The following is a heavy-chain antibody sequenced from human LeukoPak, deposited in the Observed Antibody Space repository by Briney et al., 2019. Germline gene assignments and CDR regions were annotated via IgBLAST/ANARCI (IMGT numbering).Heavy chain of an antibody. CDR3: ARFVVVPAAIRYFDY. Sequence: PGGSLRLSCAASGFTFSSYWMSWVRQAPGKGLEWVANMKQDGSEKYYVDSVKGRFTISRDNAKNSLYLQMNSLRAEDTAVYYCARFVVVPAAIRYFDYWGQGTLVTVSS. D-gene: IGHD2-2*02. CDR2: MKQDGSEK. J-gene: IGHJ4*02. V-gene: IGHV3-7*01. CDR1: GFTFSSYW.